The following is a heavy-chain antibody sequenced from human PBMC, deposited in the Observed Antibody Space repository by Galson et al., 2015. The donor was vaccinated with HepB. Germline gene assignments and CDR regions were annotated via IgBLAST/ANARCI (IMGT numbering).Heavy chain of an antibody. Sequence: YGMHWVRQAPGKGLEWVAVISYDGSNKYYADSVKGRFTISRDNSKNTLYLQMNSLRAEDTAVYYCAKEGVAAAGTVVGNFDYWGQGTLVTVSS. CDR3: AKEGVAAAGTVVGNFDY. V-gene: IGHV3-30*18. J-gene: IGHJ4*02. D-gene: IGHD6-13*01. CDR1: YG. CDR2: ISYDGSNK.